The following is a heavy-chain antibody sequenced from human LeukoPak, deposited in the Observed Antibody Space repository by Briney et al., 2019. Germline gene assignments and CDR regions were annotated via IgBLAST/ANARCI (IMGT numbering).Heavy chain of an antibody. V-gene: IGHV1-2*02. CDR1: GYTFTGYY. J-gene: IGHJ4*02. Sequence: GASVKVSCKASGYTFTGYYMHWVRQAPGQGLEWMGWINPNSGGTNYAQKFQGRVTTTRDTSISTSYMELSRLRSDDTAVYYCARAWLRLNPYFDYWGQGTLVTVSP. CDR2: INPNSGGT. D-gene: IGHD5-12*01. CDR3: ARAWLRLNPYFDY.